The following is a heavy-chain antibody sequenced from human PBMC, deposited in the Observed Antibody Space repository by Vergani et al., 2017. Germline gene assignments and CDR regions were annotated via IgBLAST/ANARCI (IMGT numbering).Heavy chain of an antibody. D-gene: IGHD3-22*01. CDR1: GASMSGYY. CDR3: ARLSYDTTPYLQGGYDC. CDR2: ISARYPST. V-gene: IGHV3-23*01. Sequence: VKLQESGPGLVKPSETLSLTCTVSGASMSGYYWSWIRQPPGKGLEWVSAISARYPSTYYADSVKGRFTISRDNSKNMLFLQMNRLRAEDTAVYYCARLSYDTTPYLQGGYDCWGQGTLVSVSS. J-gene: IGHJ4*02.